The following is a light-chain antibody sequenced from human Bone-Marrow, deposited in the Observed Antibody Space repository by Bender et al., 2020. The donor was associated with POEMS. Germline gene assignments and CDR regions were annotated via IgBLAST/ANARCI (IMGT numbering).Light chain of an antibody. J-gene: IGLJ3*02. CDR1: SSDVGSYNL. CDR3: QSYDSDLNGWV. Sequence: QSALTQPASVSGSPGQSITISCTGTSSDVGSYNLVSWYQQHPGKAPKLMIYEGSKRPSGVSNRFSGSKSGNTASLTVSGLQAEDEADYFCQSYDSDLNGWVFGGGTKLTVL. V-gene: IGLV2-14*02. CDR2: EGS.